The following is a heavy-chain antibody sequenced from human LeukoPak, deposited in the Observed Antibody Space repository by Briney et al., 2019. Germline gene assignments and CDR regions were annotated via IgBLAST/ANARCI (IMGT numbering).Heavy chain of an antibody. D-gene: IGHD5-18*01. J-gene: IGHJ3*02. CDR2: INHSGST. CDR3: ARSDGYGLVGI. V-gene: IGHV4-34*01. CDR1: GGSFSGYY. Sequence: SGTLSLTCVVYGGSFSGYYWSWIRQPPGKGLEWIGEINHSGSTNYNPSLKSRVTISVDTSKNQFSLKLSSVTAADTAVYYCARSDGYGLVGIWGQGTMVTVSS.